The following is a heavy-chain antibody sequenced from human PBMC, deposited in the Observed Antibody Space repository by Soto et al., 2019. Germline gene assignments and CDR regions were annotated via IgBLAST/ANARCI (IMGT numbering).Heavy chain of an antibody. D-gene: IGHD3-22*01. CDR3: VKDRDSNSWPSRDV. V-gene: IGHV1-18*01. Sequence: ASVKVSCKTSGYTFTRNGISWVRQAPGQGLEWMGWISPKSGSIKYAQKFQGRVIMATDTSTSTAYMEVRSLRSDDTAVYYCVKDRDSNSWPSRDVWGPGTTVTVSS. J-gene: IGHJ6*02. CDR2: ISPKSGSI. CDR1: GYTFTRNG.